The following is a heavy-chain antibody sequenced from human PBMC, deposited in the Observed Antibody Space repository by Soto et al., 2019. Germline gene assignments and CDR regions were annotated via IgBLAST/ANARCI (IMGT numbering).Heavy chain of an antibody. CDR3: ARDSSGYFAFDI. J-gene: IGHJ3*02. CDR1: GGSISSGGYY. V-gene: IGHV4-31*03. Sequence: SETLSLTCTVSGGSISSGGYYWSWIRQHPGKGLEWIGYIYYSGSTYYNPSLKSRVTISVDTSKNQFSLKLSSVTAADTAVCYCARDSSGYFAFDIWGQGTMVTVSS. D-gene: IGHD6-19*01. CDR2: IYYSGST.